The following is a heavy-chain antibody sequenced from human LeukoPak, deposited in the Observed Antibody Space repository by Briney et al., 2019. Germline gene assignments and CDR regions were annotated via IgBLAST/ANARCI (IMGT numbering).Heavy chain of an antibody. V-gene: IGHV4-39*07. CDR2: IYHSGST. J-gene: IGHJ6*02. CDR3: ARDRVSTMIVVVSPLTGMDV. CDR1: GDSISRSSYY. Sequence: KSSETLSLTCTVSGDSISRSSYYWGWIRQPPGKGLEWIGSIYHSGSTYYNPSLKSRVTISVDTSKNQFSLKLSSVTAADTAVYYCARDRVSTMIVVVSPLTGMDVWGQGTTVTVSS. D-gene: IGHD3-22*01.